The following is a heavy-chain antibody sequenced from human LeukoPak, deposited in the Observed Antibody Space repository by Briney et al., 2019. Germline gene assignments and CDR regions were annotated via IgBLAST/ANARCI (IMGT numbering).Heavy chain of an antibody. V-gene: IGHV3-64*01. D-gene: IGHD6-19*01. Sequence: PGGSLRLSCAASGFTFSSYAMHWVRQAPGKGLEYVSAISSNGGSTYYANSVKGRFTISRDNSKNTVYLQMNSLRAEDTAVYYCAKGPALAVSFYFDWWGQGTLVTVSS. CDR1: GFTFSSYA. CDR3: AKGPALAVSFYFDW. J-gene: IGHJ4*02. CDR2: ISSNGGST.